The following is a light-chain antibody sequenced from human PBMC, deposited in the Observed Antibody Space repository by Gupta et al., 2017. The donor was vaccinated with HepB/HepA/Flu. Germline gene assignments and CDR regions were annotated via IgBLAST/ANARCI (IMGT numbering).Light chain of an antibody. Sequence: QSALTQPSSVSGSPGQSITLSCTGTSSDVGGYNYVSWYQQPPGKAPKLMIYEVSNRPSGVSNRFAGSKSGNTASLTISGLQAEDEADYYCSSYTGSSTLVFGGGTKLTVL. J-gene: IGLJ2*01. V-gene: IGLV2-14*01. CDR2: EVS. CDR1: SSDVGGYNY. CDR3: SSYTGSSTLV.